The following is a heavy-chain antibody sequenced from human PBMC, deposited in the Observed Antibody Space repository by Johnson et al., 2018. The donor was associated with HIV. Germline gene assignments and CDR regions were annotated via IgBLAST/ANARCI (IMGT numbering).Heavy chain of an antibody. J-gene: IGHJ3*02. CDR2: ISSSGSTI. CDR3: AREGEWERRNLHAFDI. D-gene: IGHD1-26*01. V-gene: IGHV3-11*01. CDR1: GFTFSDYY. Sequence: QVQPVESGGGLVKPGGSLRLSCAASGFTFSDYYMSWIRQAPGKGLEWVSYISSSGSTIYYADSVKGRFTISRDNAKNTLYLQMNSLRAEDTALYYCAREGEWERRNLHAFDIWGQGTMVTVSS.